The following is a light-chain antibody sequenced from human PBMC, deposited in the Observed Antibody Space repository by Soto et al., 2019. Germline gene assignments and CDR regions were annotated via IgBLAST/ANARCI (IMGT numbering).Light chain of an antibody. V-gene: IGKV3D-15*01. Sequence: EIVMTQSPATLSVSPGETASLSCRASQSAGNFLAWYQQKPGQAPRLLIYYISTRATGIPARFSGSRSGAEFTLTINSLQSEDFAVYYCQPYNNWPLTFGGGTKVDIK. CDR2: YIS. CDR1: QSAGNF. CDR3: QPYNNWPLT. J-gene: IGKJ4*01.